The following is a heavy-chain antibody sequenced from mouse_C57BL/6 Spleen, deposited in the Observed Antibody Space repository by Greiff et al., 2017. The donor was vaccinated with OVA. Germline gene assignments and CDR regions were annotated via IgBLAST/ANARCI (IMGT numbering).Heavy chain of an antibody. Sequence: VQLQQSGAELVKPGASVKLSCTASGFNFKDYYMHWVKQRTEQGLEWIGRIDPEDGETKYAPNFQGKATITADTSSNTAYLQLSSLTSEDTAVDYCSRGCGSSYPLDYWGQGTTLTVSS. D-gene: IGHD1-1*01. J-gene: IGHJ2*01. CDR2: IDPEDGET. CDR3: SRGCGSSYPLDY. V-gene: IGHV14-2*01. CDR1: GFNFKDYY.